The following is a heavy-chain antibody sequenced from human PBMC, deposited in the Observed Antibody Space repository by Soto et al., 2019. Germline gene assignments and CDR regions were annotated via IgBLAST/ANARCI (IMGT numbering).Heavy chain of an antibody. D-gene: IGHD3-22*01. Sequence: AGGSLRLSCAASEFTFSNAWMSWVRQAPGKGLEWVGRIKSKTDGGTTDYAAPVKGRFTISRDDSKNTLYLQMNSLKTEDTAVYYCTTAYDSSGYYYYYYGMDVWGQGTTVTVSS. CDR1: EFTFSNAW. CDR3: TTAYDSSGYYYYYYGMDV. V-gene: IGHV3-15*01. CDR2: IKSKTDGGTT. J-gene: IGHJ6*02.